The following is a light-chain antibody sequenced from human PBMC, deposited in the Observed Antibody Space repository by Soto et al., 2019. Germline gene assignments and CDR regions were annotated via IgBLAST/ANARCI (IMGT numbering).Light chain of an antibody. J-gene: IGLJ3*02. Sequence: QSALAQPASVSGSPGQSVTISCTGSSSDVGAYNFVSWYQQHPGTAPKLIIYEVSNRPSGVSNRFSASKSGNSASLTISGLPADDEADYLCSSSTTSTKVVYGGGTKVTV. CDR2: EVS. CDR3: SSSTTSTKVV. CDR1: SSDVGAYNF. V-gene: IGLV2-14*01.